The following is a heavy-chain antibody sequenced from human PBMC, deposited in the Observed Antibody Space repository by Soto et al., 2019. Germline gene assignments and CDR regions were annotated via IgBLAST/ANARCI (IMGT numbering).Heavy chain of an antibody. D-gene: IGHD2-21*02. J-gene: IGHJ4*02. CDR1: GGSFSGYY. CDR3: ARGVASVVTSYFDY. Sequence: QVQLQQWGAGLLKPSETLSLTCAVYGGSFSGYYWSWIRQPPGNGLEWIGEINHSGSTNYNPSLKSRVTISVDTSKNQFSLKLSSVTASDTAVYYCARGVASVVTSYFDYWGQGTLVTVSS. CDR2: INHSGST. V-gene: IGHV4-34*01.